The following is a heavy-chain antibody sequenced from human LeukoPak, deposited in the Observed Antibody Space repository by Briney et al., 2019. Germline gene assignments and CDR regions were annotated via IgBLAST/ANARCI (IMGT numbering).Heavy chain of an antibody. CDR1: GVSISSGDSY. J-gene: IGHJ3*02. CDR3: AREKGYSNAFDI. CDR2: IYNSGST. V-gene: IGHV4-30-4*01. Sequence: PSETLSLTCTVSGVSISSGDSYWRWIRQPPGKGLEWIAYIYNSGSTYYNPSLKSRVTTSIDTSKNQLSLNLTSVTAADTAVYYCAREKGYSNAFDIWGQGTMVTVSS. D-gene: IGHD2-21*01.